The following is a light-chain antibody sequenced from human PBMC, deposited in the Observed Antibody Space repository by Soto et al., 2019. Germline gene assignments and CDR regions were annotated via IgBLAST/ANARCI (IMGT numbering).Light chain of an antibody. J-gene: IGKJ5*01. V-gene: IGKV3-20*01. CDR1: QSVRSER. CDR2: DAS. CDR3: QQYDILPIT. Sequence: IVLTQSPDTLSLSPGERATLSCRASQSVRSERLAWYQQKPGQAPRLVIFDASFRATGFPLRFSGSGSGTDFTLTITGLEPEDFAVYYCQQYDILPITFGLGTRLEIK.